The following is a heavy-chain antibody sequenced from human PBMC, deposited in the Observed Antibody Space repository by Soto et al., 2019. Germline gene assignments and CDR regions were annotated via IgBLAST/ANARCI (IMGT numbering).Heavy chain of an antibody. Sequence: ASVKVSCKASVYTFTSHYMHWVRQAPGQGLEWMGIINPSGGSTSYAQKFQGRVTMTRDTSTSTVYMELSSLRSEDTAVYYCARYGATFCSGGSCYSVGEYFHHWGQGTLVTVSS. CDR3: ARYGATFCSGGSCYSVGEYFHH. J-gene: IGHJ1*01. CDR1: VYTFTSHY. CDR2: INPSGGST. V-gene: IGHV1-46*01. D-gene: IGHD2-15*01.